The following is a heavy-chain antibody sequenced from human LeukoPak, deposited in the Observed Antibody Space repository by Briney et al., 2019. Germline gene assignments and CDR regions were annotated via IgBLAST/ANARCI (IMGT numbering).Heavy chain of an antibody. D-gene: IGHD7-27*01. CDR1: GFSFSSYS. J-gene: IGHJ4*02. V-gene: IGHV3-21*01. Sequence: GGALRLSCAASGFSFSSYSMNWVRPAPRKGLEGVSSISSISSYIYYADSVKGRFTISRDNAKNSLYLQMNSLRAEHTAVYYCARDFNWGSKLIDYWGQGTLVTVSS. CDR3: ARDFNWGSKLIDY. CDR2: ISSISSYI.